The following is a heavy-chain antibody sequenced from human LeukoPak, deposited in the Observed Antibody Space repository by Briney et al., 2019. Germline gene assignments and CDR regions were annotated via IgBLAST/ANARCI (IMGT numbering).Heavy chain of an antibody. D-gene: IGHD6-6*01. CDR3: ARDRIAARPGYYYYYMDV. CDR2: ISSNGGST. V-gene: IGHV3-64*01. CDR1: GFTFSSYA. Sequence: PGGSLRLSCAASGFTFSSYAMHWVRQAPGKGLEYVSAISSNGGSTYYANSVKGRFTISRDNSKNTLYLQMGSLRAEDMAVYYCARDRIAARPGYYYYYMDVWGKGTTVTVSS. J-gene: IGHJ6*03.